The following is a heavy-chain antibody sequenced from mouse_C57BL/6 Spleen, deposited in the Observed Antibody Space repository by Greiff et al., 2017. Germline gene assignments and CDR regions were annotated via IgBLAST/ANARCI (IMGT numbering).Heavy chain of an antibody. J-gene: IGHJ4*01. CDR2: IDPETGGT. Sequence: VKLMESGAELVRPGASVTLSCKASGYTFTDYEMSWVKQTPVHGLEWIGAIDPETGGTSYTQKFKGKATLTAAKSSTTAYMELRSLTLEDSAVDYCKRRERAMDYWGQGTSVTVAS. V-gene: IGHV1-15*01. CDR1: GYTFTDYE. CDR3: KRRERAMDY.